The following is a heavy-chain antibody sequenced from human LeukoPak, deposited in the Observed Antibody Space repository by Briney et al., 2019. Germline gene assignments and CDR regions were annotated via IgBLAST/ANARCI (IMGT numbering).Heavy chain of an antibody. CDR3: ARQDHDYGDYGGFFY. J-gene: IGHJ4*02. CDR1: GYSFTSYW. V-gene: IGHV5-51*01. CDR2: IYPGDSDT. D-gene: IGHD4-17*01. Sequence: GESLKISCKGSGYSFTSYWIGWVRQMPGKGLGRMGIIYPGDSDTRYSPSFQGQVTISADKSISTAYLQWSSLKASDTAMYYCARQDHDYGDYGGFFYWGQGTLVTVSS.